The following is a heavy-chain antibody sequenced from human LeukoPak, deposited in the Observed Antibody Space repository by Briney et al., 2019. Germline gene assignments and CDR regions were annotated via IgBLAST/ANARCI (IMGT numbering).Heavy chain of an antibody. J-gene: IGHJ5*02. CDR2: IYPGDSDT. CDR3: ARRGSGYDINWFDP. CDR1: GYSFTRYW. V-gene: IGHV5-51*01. Sequence: ESLKISCKGSGYSFTRYWIAWVRQMPGKGLEWMGIIYPGDSDTRYSPSFQGQVTISADKSITTAYLQWNGLKASDTAMYYCARRGSGYDINWFDPWGQGTLVTVSS. D-gene: IGHD5-12*01.